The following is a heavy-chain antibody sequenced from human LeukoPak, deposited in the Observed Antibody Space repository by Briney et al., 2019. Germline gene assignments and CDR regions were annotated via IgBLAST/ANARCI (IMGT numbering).Heavy chain of an antibody. Sequence: GGSLRLSCAASGFTFSSYWMHWVRQAPGKGLVWVSRINSDGSSTSYADSVKGRFTISRDNAKNSLYLQMNSLRAEDTAVYYCARDGIVVVVAATPYNWFDPWGQGTLVTVSS. D-gene: IGHD2-15*01. J-gene: IGHJ5*02. V-gene: IGHV3-74*01. CDR3: ARDGIVVVVAATPYNWFDP. CDR2: INSDGSST. CDR1: GFTFSSYW.